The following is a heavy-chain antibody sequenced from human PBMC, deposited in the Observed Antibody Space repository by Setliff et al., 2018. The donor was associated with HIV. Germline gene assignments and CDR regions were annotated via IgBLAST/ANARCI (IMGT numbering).Heavy chain of an antibody. CDR2: VYYSGST. J-gene: IGHJ4*02. V-gene: IGHV4-39*01. Sequence: PSETLSLTCSVSGGSISGSGPGYYWGWVRQPPGGGLEWIGSVYYSGSTYYNPFLRSRVTISVDTSKNQLSLRLTSLTAADTAVYYCARSQPDTIFGVVTFDFWGQGQMVTVSS. CDR1: GGSISGSGPGYY. D-gene: IGHD3-3*01. CDR3: ARSQPDTIFGVVTFDF.